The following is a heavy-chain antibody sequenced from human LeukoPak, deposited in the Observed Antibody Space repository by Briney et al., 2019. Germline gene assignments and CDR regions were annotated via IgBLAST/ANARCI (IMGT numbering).Heavy chain of an antibody. CDR1: GGSISSYY. Sequence: PSETLFLTCTVSGGSISSYYWSWVRQPPGKGLEWVASIYTSGSTNYNPSLQSRVTISVDTYKNQFSLKLSSVTAADTAVYYCARQGQQLVQGYMDLWGKGTTVTVSS. CDR3: ARQGQQLVQGYMDL. J-gene: IGHJ6*03. CDR2: IYTSGST. V-gene: IGHV4-4*09. D-gene: IGHD6-13*01.